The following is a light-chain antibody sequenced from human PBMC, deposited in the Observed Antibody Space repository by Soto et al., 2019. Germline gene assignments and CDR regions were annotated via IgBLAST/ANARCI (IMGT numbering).Light chain of an antibody. Sequence: QSALTQPASVSGSPGQSITISCSGTSSDIGGYNYVSWYQQHPGQAPKLLLYEVVNRPSGISNRFSASTSGNTASLTISGLQTEDEAHYYCSSYTASTTVIFGGGTKLTVL. CDR3: SSYTASTTVI. CDR1: SSDIGGYNY. CDR2: EVV. J-gene: IGLJ2*01. V-gene: IGLV2-14*01.